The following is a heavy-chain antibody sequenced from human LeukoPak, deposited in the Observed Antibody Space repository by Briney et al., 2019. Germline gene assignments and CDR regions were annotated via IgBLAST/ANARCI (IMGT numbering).Heavy chain of an antibody. Sequence: PGRSLRLSCAASGFTFSDYYMSWLRQAPGKGLEGVSYISSSGSTIYYADSVKGRFTISRDNAKNSLYLQMNSLRAEDTAVYYCARGGFPMIVRGNAFDIWGQGTMVTVSS. V-gene: IGHV3-11*01. D-gene: IGHD3-22*01. CDR3: ARGGFPMIVRGNAFDI. CDR1: GFTFSDYY. J-gene: IGHJ3*02. CDR2: ISSSGSTI.